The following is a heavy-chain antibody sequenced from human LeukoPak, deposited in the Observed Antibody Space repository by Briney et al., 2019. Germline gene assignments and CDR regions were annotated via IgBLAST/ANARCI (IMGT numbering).Heavy chain of an antibody. CDR1: GYTFTSYD. Sequence: ASVKVSCKASGYTFTSYDLDWVRRATGQGLEWMGWMSPASGNTGYAQEFQGRVTMTRDTSVSTAYMELNSLRSEDTAVYYCARGPPNWGFDSWGQGTLVTVSS. D-gene: IGHD7-27*01. CDR2: MSPASGNT. V-gene: IGHV1-8*01. J-gene: IGHJ4*02. CDR3: ARGPPNWGFDS.